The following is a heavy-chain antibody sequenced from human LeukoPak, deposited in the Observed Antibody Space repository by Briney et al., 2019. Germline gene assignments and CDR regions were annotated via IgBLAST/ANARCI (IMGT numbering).Heavy chain of an antibody. CDR1: GGSISSGGYY. V-gene: IGHV4-30-2*01. D-gene: IGHD2-2*01. J-gene: IGHJ5*02. CDR3: ARAPSIGYCSSTSCLNWFDP. Sequence: PSQTLSLTCTVSGGSISSGGYYWSWIRQPPGKGLEWIGYIYHSGSTCYNPSLKSRVTISVDRSKNQFSLKLSSVTAADTAVYYCARAPSIGYCSSTSCLNWFDPWGQGTLVTVSS. CDR2: IYHSGST.